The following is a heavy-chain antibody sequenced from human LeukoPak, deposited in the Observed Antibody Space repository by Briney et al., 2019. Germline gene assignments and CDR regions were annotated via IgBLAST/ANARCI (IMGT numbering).Heavy chain of an antibody. CDR3: ARGRIAARLLRAFDI. CDR2: INHSGTT. D-gene: IGHD6-6*01. V-gene: IGHV4-34*01. CDR1: GGSLSGYY. J-gene: IGHJ3*02. Sequence: SETLSLTCAVYGGSLSGYYWSWIRQPPGKGLEWIGEINHSGTTNYNPSLKNRVTVSADTSKDQFSLRLSSVSAADTAVYYCARGRIAARLLRAFDIWGQGTMVTVSS.